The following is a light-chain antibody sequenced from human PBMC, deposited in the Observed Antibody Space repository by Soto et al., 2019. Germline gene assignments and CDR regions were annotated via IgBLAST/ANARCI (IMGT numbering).Light chain of an antibody. J-gene: IGKJ1*01. CDR1: QSISSW. V-gene: IGKV1-5*03. CDR2: KAS. Sequence: DIQITQSPSTLSASVGERVTITCRASQSISSWLAWYQQKPGKAPKLLIYKASSLESGVPSRFSGSGSGTEFTLTISSLQPDDFATYFCQQYNSFAKWTFGQGTKVDIK. CDR3: QQYNSFAKWT.